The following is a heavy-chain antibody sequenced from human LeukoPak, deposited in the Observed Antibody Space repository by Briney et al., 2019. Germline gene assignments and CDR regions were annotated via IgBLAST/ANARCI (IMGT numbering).Heavy chain of an antibody. D-gene: IGHD4-17*01. V-gene: IGHV3-21*01. CDR1: GFTFTTFN. J-gene: IGHJ4*02. Sequence: PGGSLRLSCAASGFTFTTFNMNWVRQSTWKGLEWVSCISSSSDYIYYADSVKGRFTISRDNSRNSLYLQMNSLRAEDTAVYYCAGRDYGDYFFDSWGQGTLVTVSS. CDR3: AGRDYGDYFFDS. CDR2: ISSSSDYI.